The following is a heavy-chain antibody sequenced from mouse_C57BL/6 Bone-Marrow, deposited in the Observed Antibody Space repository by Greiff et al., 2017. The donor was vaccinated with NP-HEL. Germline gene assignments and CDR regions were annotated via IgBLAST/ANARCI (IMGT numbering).Heavy chain of an antibody. D-gene: IGHD1-1*01. V-gene: IGHV5-6*02. CDR3: ARRRGYYGSSSWFAY. Sequence: EVKLVESGGDLVKPGGSLKLSCAASGFTFSSYGMSWVRQTPDKRLEWVATISSGGSYTYYPDSVKGRFTISRDNAKNTLYLQMSSLKSEDTAMYYCARRRGYYGSSSWFAYWGQGTLVTVSA. CDR2: ISSGGSYT. CDR1: GFTFSSYG. J-gene: IGHJ3*01.